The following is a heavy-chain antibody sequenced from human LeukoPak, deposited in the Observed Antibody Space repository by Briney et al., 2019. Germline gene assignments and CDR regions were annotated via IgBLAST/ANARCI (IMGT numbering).Heavy chain of an antibody. CDR2: IYYSGST. J-gene: IGHJ6*02. CDR3: ARQVYSGYVSRWYGMDV. Sequence: PSETLSLTCTVPGGSISSYYWSWIRQPPGKGLEWIGYIYYSGSTNYNPSLKSRVTISVDTSKNQFSLKLSSVTAADTAVYYCARQVYSGYVSRWYGMDVWGQGTTVTVSS. CDR1: GGSISSYY. V-gene: IGHV4-59*08. D-gene: IGHD5-12*01.